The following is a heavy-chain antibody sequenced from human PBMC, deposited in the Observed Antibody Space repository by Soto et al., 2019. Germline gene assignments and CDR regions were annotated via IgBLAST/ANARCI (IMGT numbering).Heavy chain of an antibody. V-gene: IGHV4-59*12. CDR3: TTGGPYYYDSSGYYLPLL. CDR1: GGSISNYY. J-gene: IGHJ4*02. D-gene: IGHD3-22*01. Sequence: PSETLSLTCTVSGGSISNYYWSWIRQPPGKGLEWIGYIHYSGNTKYNPSLKSRVTISADTSKDQFSLKLTSVTAEDTAVYYCTTGGPYYYDSSGYYLPLLWGQGTLVTVSS. CDR2: IHYSGNT.